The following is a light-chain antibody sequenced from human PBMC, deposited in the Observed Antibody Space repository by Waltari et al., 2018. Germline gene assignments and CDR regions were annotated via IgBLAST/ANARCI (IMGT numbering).Light chain of an antibody. CDR3: QARGNNDVV. CDR2: EDS. V-gene: IGLV3-1*01. J-gene: IGLJ3*02. CDR1: KLGNTY. Sequence: ALTQPPSVSVSPGQTATITCPGDKLGNTYVSWYQQPSGQPPLLVIYEDSRRPSGIPERFSGDNSGNTATLTIGDTQSVDEADYFCQARGNNDVVFGGGTKLTVL.